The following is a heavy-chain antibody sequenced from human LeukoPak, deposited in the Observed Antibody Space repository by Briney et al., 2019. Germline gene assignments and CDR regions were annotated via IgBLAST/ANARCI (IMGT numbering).Heavy chain of an antibody. V-gene: IGHV4-30-4*01. CDR1: GGSISSGGYY. D-gene: IGHD5-18*01. J-gene: IGHJ4*02. Sequence: PSQTLSLTCSFSGGSISSGGYYWNWIRQLPGKGLEWIGYIYYTRSTHYNPSLKSRVTISVDTSKNQFSLKLSSVTAADTAVYYCARHAAVVFYFDYWGQGTLVTVSS. CDR2: IYYTRST. CDR3: ARHAAVVFYFDY.